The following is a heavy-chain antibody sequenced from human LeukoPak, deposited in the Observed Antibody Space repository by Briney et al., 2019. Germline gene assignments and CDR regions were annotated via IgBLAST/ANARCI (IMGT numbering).Heavy chain of an antibody. CDR2: ISGSGGST. D-gene: IGHD3-10*01. V-gene: IGHV3-23*01. J-gene: IGHJ4*02. Sequence: PGGSLRLSCAASGFTFSSYAMSWVRQAPGKGLEWVSAISGSGGSTYYADSVKGRSTISRDNSKNTLYLQMNSLRAEDTAVYYCTRGPYYYGSGSYYNPADPDFDYWGQGTLVTVSS. CDR1: GFTFSSYA. CDR3: TRGPYYYGSGSYYNPADPDFDY.